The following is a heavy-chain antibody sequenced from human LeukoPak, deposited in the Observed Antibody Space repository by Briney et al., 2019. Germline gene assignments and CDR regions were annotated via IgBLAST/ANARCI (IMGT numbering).Heavy chain of an antibody. CDR3: ARAPYSSSSTWFDP. D-gene: IGHD6-6*01. CDR2: IYYSGST. CDR1: GGSISSSSYY. Sequence: SETLSLTCTVSGGSISSSSYYWGWIRQPPGKGLEWIGSIYYSGSTYYNPSLKSRVTISVDTSKNQFSLRLSSVTAADTAVYYCARAPYSSSSTWFDPWGQGTLVTVSS. J-gene: IGHJ5*02. V-gene: IGHV4-39*07.